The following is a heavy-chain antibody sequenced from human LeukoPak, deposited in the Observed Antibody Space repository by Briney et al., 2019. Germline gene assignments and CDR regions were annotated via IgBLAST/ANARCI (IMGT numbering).Heavy chain of an antibody. CDR1: GGSISSGDYY. J-gene: IGHJ5*02. CDR3: ARANSPTPWFDP. CDR2: IYYSETT. V-gene: IGHV4-61*08. D-gene: IGHD1/OR15-1a*01. Sequence: SETLSLTCTVSGGSISSGDYYWSWIRQPPGKGLEWIGYIYYSETTRYNPSLKSRVTISVDTSKNQFSLNLSSVTAADTAVYYCARANSPTPWFDPWGQGTLVTVSS.